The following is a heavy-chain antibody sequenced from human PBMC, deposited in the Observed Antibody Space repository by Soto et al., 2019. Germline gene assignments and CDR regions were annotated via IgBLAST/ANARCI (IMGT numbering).Heavy chain of an antibody. CDR2: ISYDGSNK. Sequence: QVQLVESGGGVVQPGRSLRLSCAASGFTFSSYGMHWVRQAPGKGLEWVAVISYDGSNKYYADSVKGRFTISRDNSKNTLYLQMNSLRAEDTAVYYCAKVFPRDDYWGQGTLVTVSS. J-gene: IGHJ4*02. V-gene: IGHV3-30*18. CDR3: AKVFPRDDY. CDR1: GFTFSSYG.